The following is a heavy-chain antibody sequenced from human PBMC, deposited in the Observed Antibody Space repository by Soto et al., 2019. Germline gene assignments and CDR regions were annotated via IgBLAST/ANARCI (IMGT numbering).Heavy chain of an antibody. J-gene: IGHJ5*02. Sequence: PGGSLRLSCAASGFTFSSYGMHWVRQAPGKGLEWVAVISYDGSNKYYADSVKGRFTISRDNSKNTLYLQMNSLRAEDTAVYYCAKDTSGAAAGQYNWFDPWGQGTLVTVSS. D-gene: IGHD6-13*01. CDR3: AKDTSGAAAGQYNWFDP. CDR2: ISYDGSNK. CDR1: GFTFSSYG. V-gene: IGHV3-30*18.